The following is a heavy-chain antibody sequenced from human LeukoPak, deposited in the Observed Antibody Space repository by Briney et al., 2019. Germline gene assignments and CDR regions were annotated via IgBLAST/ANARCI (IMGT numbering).Heavy chain of an antibody. Sequence: GGSLRLSCAASGFTFSSYAMHWVRQAPGKGLEWVALISYDGSNKYYADSVKGRFTISRDNSKNTLYLQMNSLRTEDTAVYYCXXXXXXXXXXTSNYGDAYFDYWGQGTLVTVSS. J-gene: IGHJ4*02. D-gene: IGHD4-11*01. CDR1: GFTFSSYA. V-gene: IGHV3-30*04. CDR2: ISYDGSNK. CDR3: XXXXXXXXXXTSNYGDAYFDY.